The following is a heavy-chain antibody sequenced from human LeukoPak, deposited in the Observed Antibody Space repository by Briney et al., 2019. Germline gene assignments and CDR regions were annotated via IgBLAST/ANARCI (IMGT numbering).Heavy chain of an antibody. CDR2: ISGGGGST. CDR3: AKGGKWDVTPFDY. V-gene: IGHV3-23*01. D-gene: IGHD1-26*01. Sequence: GGSLRLSCAASGFTFSSYVMSWVRQAPGKGLEWVSTISGGGGSTYYADSVKGRFTISRDNSKNTLYLQVNSLRAEDTAVYYCAKGGKWDVTPFDYWGQGTLVTVSS. CDR1: GFTFSSYV. J-gene: IGHJ4*02.